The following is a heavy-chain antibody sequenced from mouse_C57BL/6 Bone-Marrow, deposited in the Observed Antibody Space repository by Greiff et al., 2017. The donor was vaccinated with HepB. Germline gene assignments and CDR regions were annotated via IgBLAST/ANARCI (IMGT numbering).Heavy chain of an antibody. V-gene: IGHV5-17*01. CDR1: GFTFSDYG. Sequence: EVKVEESGGGLVKPGGSLKLSCAASGFTFSDYGMHWVRRAPEKGLEWVAYISSGSSTIYYADTVKGRFTISRDNAKNTLFLQMTSLRSEDTAMYYCARQSNYPFDYWGQGTTLTVSS. CDR3: ARQSNYPFDY. J-gene: IGHJ2*01. CDR2: ISSGSSTI. D-gene: IGHD2-5*01.